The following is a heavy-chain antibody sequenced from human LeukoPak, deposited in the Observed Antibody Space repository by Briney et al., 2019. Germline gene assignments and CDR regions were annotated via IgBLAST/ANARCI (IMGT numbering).Heavy chain of an antibody. CDR3: ARQRFGGDY. CDR1: GFTFSSYP. J-gene: IGHJ4*02. Sequence: GGSLRLSCAASGFTFSSYPMNWVRQAPGKGLEWISYISSGGSDINYADSVKGRFTIFRDNPKNSLYLQMNSLRAEDTAVYYCARQRFGGDYWGQGTLVTVCS. D-gene: IGHD3-3*01. CDR2: ISSGGSDI. V-gene: IGHV3-48*03.